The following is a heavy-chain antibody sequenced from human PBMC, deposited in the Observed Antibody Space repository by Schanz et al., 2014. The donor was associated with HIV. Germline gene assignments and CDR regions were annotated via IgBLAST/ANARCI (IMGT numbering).Heavy chain of an antibody. CDR1: GFTFGSYW. J-gene: IGHJ6*02. CDR3: ARSSDYYYGMDV. V-gene: IGHV3-7*01. Sequence: EVQLVESGGGLVQAGGSLRLSCEASGFTFGSYWMTWVRQAPGKGLEWVANIKQDGSEKYYLDSVKGRFTISRDNGKNSLYLQMNSLRAEDTAVYYCARSSDYYYGMDVWGQGTTVTVSS. CDR2: IKQDGSEK.